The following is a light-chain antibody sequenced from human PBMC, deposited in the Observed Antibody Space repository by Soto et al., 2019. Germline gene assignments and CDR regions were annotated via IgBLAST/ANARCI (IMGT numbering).Light chain of an antibody. CDR3: QQHSSFVT. Sequence: EIVLTQSPATLSLPPGERATLTCRASQSVSSDLAWYQHKPGQAPRLLIYDASNRATGIPSRFSGSGSGTDFTLTISGLEPEDFALYFCQQHSSFVTFGQGTRLEI. CDR1: QSVSSD. V-gene: IGKV3-11*01. CDR2: DAS. J-gene: IGKJ5*01.